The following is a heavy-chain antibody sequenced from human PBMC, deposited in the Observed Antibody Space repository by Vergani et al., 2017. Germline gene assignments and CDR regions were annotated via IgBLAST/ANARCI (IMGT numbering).Heavy chain of an antibody. CDR3: ARRGRITAAADKSNWFDP. Sequence: EVQLVQSGAEVKKPGESLTISCKGSGYSFTSYWIGWVRQMPGKGLEWMGIIYPGDSDTRYSPSFQGQVTISADKSISTAYLQWSSLKASDTAMYYCARRGRITAAADKSNWFDPWGQGTLVTVSS. CDR1: GYSFTSYW. CDR2: IYPGDSDT. D-gene: IGHD6-13*01. V-gene: IGHV5-51*03. J-gene: IGHJ5*02.